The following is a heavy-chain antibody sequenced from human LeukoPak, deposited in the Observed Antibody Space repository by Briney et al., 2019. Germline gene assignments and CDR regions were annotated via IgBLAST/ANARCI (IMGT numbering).Heavy chain of an antibody. V-gene: IGHV3-64D*09. J-gene: IGHJ4*02. CDR3: VALYGSGSYHDY. Sequence: GGSLRLSCSVSGFTFSAYAMHWVRQAPGRGLQYVSSISSNGGKTYYVDSVKGRFTISRDNSKNTLYLQMSSLRAEDTAVYYCVALYGSGSYHDYWGQGTLVTVSS. CDR2: ISSNGGKT. CDR1: GFTFSAYA. D-gene: IGHD3-10*01.